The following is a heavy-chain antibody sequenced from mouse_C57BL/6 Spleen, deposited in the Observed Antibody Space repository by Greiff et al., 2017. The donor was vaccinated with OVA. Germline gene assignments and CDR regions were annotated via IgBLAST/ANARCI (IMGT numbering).Heavy chain of an antibody. D-gene: IGHD1-1*01. J-gene: IGHJ2*01. CDR2: IYPGDGDT. Sequence: VKLQESGAELVKPGASVKISCKASGYAFSSYWMNWVKQRPGKGLEWIGQIYPGDGDTNYNGKFKGKATLTADKSSSTAYMQLSSLTSEDSAVYFCARGFITTVVAHFDYWGQGTTLTVSS. CDR1: GYAFSSYW. V-gene: IGHV1-80*01. CDR3: ARGFITTVVAHFDY.